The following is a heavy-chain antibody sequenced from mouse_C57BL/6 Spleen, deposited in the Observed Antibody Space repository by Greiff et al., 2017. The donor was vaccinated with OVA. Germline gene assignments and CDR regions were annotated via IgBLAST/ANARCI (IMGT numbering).Heavy chain of an antibody. CDR2: IYPGDGDT. CDR1: GYAFSSYW. V-gene: IGHV1-80*01. Sequence: VQLQQSGAELVKPRASVKISCKASGYAFSSYWMNWVKQRPGKGLEWIGQIYPGDGDTNYNGKFKGKATLTADKSSSTAYMQLSSLTSEDSAVYFCAREYYGSSYGYFDVWGTGTTVTVSS. D-gene: IGHD1-1*01. J-gene: IGHJ1*03. CDR3: AREYYGSSYGYFDV.